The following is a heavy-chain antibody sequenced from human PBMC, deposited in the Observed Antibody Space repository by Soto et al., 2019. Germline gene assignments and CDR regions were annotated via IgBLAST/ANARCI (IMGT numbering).Heavy chain of an antibody. CDR3: ARAMVTGASEARTDWFDP. CDR2: INPNSGGT. Sequence: ASVKVSCKASGYTFTGYYMHWVRQAPGQGLEWMGWINPNSGGTNYAQKFQGRVTMTRDTSISTAYMELSRLRSDDTAVYYCARAMVTGASEARTDWFDPWDQGTLVTVSS. D-gene: IGHD1-7*01. CDR1: GYTFTGYY. V-gene: IGHV1-2*02. J-gene: IGHJ5*02.